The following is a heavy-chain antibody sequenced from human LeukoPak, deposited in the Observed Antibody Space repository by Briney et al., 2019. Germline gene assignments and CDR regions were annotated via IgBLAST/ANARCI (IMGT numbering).Heavy chain of an antibody. V-gene: IGHV3-53*01. J-gene: IGHJ2*01. D-gene: IGHD5/OR15-5a*01. CDR1: GFTLRSNY. CDR3: ARSQGGTMSLRHFDL. CDR2: LNSAGNA. Sequence: GGSLRLSCAASGFTLRSNYMNWVRQAPGKGLQWVSVLNSAGNAYYADSVKGRFTISRDNSKNMLYLQMNSLRAEDTAVYYCARSQGGTMSLRHFDLWGRGTLVTVSS.